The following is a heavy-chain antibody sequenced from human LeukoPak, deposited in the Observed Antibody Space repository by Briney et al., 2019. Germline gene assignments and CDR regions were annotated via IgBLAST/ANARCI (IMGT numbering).Heavy chain of an antibody. D-gene: IGHD1-26*01. CDR2: FGGAGRGST. CDR3: AKARGATVNDPVDS. Sequence: GGSLRLSRAASGLTFSPFAMSWVRQAPGQGLEWVSSFGGAGRGSTYHADSVKGRFTISRDDSKNTLYLQMNSLRVEDTAVYRCAKARGATVNDPVDSWGQGTLVTVSS. V-gene: IGHV3-23*01. CDR1: GLTFSPFA. J-gene: IGHJ4*02.